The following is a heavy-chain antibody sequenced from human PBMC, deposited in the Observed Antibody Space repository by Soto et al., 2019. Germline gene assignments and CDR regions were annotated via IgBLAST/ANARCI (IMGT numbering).Heavy chain of an antibody. Sequence: GSLRAPCSASVFTFDHNWMSCVRQAPGKGLEWVAHIKKDGSENYYVDSVTGRFSVSRDNTKKSLYLQMNSLRAEDTAVYYCAKLGSGYYTGLYFDYWGQGTLVTVS. D-gene: IGHD6-25*01. CDR1: VFTFDHNW. J-gene: IGHJ4*02. CDR3: AKLGSGYYTGLYFDY. CDR2: IKKDGSEN. V-gene: IGHV3-7*03.